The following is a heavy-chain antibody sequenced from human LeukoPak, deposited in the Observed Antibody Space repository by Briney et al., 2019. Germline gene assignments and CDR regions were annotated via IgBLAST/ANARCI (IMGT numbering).Heavy chain of an antibody. Sequence: PSETLSLTCAVSGYSISSGYYWGWIRQPPGKGLEWIGSIYHSGSTYYNPSLKSRVTISVDTSKNQFSLKLSSVTAADTAVYYCARHPVLRYFDWLPNFDYWVQGTLVTVSS. V-gene: IGHV4-38-2*01. CDR1: GYSISSGYY. J-gene: IGHJ4*02. CDR3: ARHPVLRYFDWLPNFDY. D-gene: IGHD3-9*01. CDR2: IYHSGST.